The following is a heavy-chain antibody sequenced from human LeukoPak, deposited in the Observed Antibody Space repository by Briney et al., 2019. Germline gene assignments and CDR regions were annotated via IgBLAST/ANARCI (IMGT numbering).Heavy chain of an antibody. J-gene: IGHJ6*03. Sequence: SETLSLTCTVSGGSVSSYYWNWIRQPAGKGLEWIGRIYTSESGSTNYNPSLKSRVTMSVDTSKNQFSLKLSSVTAADTAVYYCARRVTMVRGVKGIYYYYYYMDVWGKGTTVTISS. D-gene: IGHD3-10*01. CDR1: GGSVSSYY. CDR3: ARRVTMVRGVKGIYYYYYYMDV. V-gene: IGHV4-4*07. CDR2: IYTSESGST.